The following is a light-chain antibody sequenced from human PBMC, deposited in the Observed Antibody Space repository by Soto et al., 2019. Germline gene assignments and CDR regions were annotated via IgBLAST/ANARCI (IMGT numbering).Light chain of an antibody. CDR1: QGISSW. Sequence: DIQMTQSPSSVSASVGDRVTITCRASQGISSWLAWYQQKPGKAPKLLIYAASSLQSGVPSRFSXSGSGTXXXXXXXXLQPEDFATYYCQQANSFPYTFGQGTKLEIK. CDR3: QQANSFPYT. J-gene: IGKJ2*01. V-gene: IGKV1-12*01. CDR2: AAS.